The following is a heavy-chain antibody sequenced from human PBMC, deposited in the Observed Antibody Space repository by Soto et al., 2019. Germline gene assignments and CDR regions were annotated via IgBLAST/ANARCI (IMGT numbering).Heavy chain of an antibody. J-gene: IGHJ6*02. V-gene: IGHV3-33*01. Sequence: VGSLRLSCAASGFTFRDHAMHWVRQAPGKGREWLAIIWNDGSNKFYAGSVQGRFTISRDNSKNTVYLQMNTLSAEDTAVYYCARALFPDVDIYAMDVWGQGTTVTVSS. CDR3: ARALFPDVDIYAMDV. CDR2: IWNDGSNK. D-gene: IGHD5-12*01. CDR1: GFTFRDHA.